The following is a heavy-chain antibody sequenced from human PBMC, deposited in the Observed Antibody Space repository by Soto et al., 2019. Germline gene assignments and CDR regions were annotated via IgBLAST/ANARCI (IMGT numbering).Heavy chain of an antibody. CDR1: GGSISSGDYY. CDR2: IYYSGST. CDR3: ASLPASDATFDY. J-gene: IGHJ4*02. V-gene: IGHV4-30-4*01. Sequence: QVQLQESGPGLVKPSQTLSLTCTVSGGSISSGDYYWSWIRQPPGKGLEWIGDIYYSGSTYYNPSLKSRVTISVDTSKNQFSLKLSSVTAADTAVYSCASLPASDATFDYWGQGTLVTVSS.